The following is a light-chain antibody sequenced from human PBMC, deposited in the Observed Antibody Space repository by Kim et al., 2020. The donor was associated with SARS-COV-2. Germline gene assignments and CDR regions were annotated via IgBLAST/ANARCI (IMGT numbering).Light chain of an antibody. J-gene: IGLJ3*02. Sequence: RDTIPCSGSSYNIESNYVYWYQQLPGTAPKLLIYRNNQRPSGVPDRFSGSKSGTSASLAISGLRSEDEADYYCAAWDDSLSGLWVFGGGTQLNVL. CDR2: RNN. CDR1: SYNIESNY. V-gene: IGLV1-47*01. CDR3: AAWDDSLSGLWV.